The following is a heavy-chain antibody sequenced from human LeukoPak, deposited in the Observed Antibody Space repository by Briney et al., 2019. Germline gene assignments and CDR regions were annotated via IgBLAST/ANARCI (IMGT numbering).Heavy chain of an antibody. D-gene: IGHD6-19*01. CDR3: AKQRFGWYDIDY. Sequence: GSLRLSCAASGFSFSSYSMNWVRQAPGRALEWVSYISSDSSNMYYADSVKGRFTISRDNAKNSLPLQMNSLTDEDTAVYYCAKQRFGWYDIDYWGQGTLVTVSS. CDR2: ISSDSSNM. V-gene: IGHV3-48*02. J-gene: IGHJ4*02. CDR1: GFSFSSYS.